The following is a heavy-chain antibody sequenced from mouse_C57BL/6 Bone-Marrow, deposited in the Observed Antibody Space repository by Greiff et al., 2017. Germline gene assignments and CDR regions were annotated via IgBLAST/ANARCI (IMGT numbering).Heavy chain of an antibody. D-gene: IGHD2-1*01. CDR2: FHPYNDDT. J-gene: IGHJ2*01. Sequence: VQLVESGAELVKPGASVKMFCKASGYTFTTYPIEWMKQNHGKSLEWIGNFHPYNDDTKYNEKFKGKATLTVEKSSSTVYLELSRLTSDDSAVYYCARGGNYGGYYFDYWGQGTTLTVSS. V-gene: IGHV1-47*01. CDR3: ARGGNYGGYYFDY. CDR1: GYTFTTYP.